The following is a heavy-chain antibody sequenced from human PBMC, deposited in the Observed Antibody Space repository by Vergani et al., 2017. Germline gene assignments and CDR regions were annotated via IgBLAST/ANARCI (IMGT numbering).Heavy chain of an antibody. J-gene: IGHJ4*02. CDR2: IYYSGST. CDR3: ARDGSTVTTDGGFAGHFDY. D-gene: IGHD4-17*01. CDR1: GGSISSSSYY. V-gene: IGHV4-39*07. Sequence: QLQLQESGPGLVKPSETLSLTCTVSGGSISSSSYYWGWIRQPPGKGLEWIGSIYYSGSTYYNPSLKSRVTISVDTSKNQFSLKLSSVTAADTAVYYCARDGSTVTTDGGFAGHFDYWGQGTLVTVSS.